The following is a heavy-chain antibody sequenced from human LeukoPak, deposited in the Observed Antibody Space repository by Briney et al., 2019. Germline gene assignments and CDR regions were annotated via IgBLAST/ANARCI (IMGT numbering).Heavy chain of an antibody. V-gene: IGHV1-69*06. J-gene: IGHJ4*02. CDR3: ASSLGSGSYDYYFDY. Sequence: GASVKVSCKASGGTFSSYAISWVRQAPGQGLEWMGGIIPIFGTANYAQKFQGRVTITADKSTSTAYMELSSLRSEDTAVYYCASSLGSGSYDYYFDYWGQGTLVTVSS. CDR1: GGTFSSYA. D-gene: IGHD3-10*01. CDR2: IIPIFGTA.